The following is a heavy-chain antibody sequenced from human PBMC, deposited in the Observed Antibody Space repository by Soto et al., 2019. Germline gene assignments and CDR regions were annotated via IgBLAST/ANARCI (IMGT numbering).Heavy chain of an antibody. J-gene: IGHJ3*02. CDR2: IKQDGSEK. Sequence: GGSLRLSGAVSGFTFSSYWMSWVRQAPVKGLEWVANIKQDGSEKYYVDSVNGRFTISRDNAKNSLYLQMNSLRAEDTAVYYCARECYYYDSSGYCDAFDIWGQGTMVTVSS. CDR1: GFTFSSYW. CDR3: ARECYYYDSSGYCDAFDI. V-gene: IGHV3-7*01. D-gene: IGHD3-22*01.